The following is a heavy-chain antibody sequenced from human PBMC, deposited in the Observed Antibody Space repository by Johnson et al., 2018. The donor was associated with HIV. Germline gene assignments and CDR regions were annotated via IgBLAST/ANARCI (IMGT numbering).Heavy chain of an antibody. J-gene: IGHJ3*02. CDR2: ISGSGGST. Sequence: EVQLVESGGGLVQPGRSLKLSCAASGFTFSSYAMSWVRQAPGKGLEWVSAISGSGGSTYYADSVKGPFIISRDKAKNALYLQMKSLRAEDTAVYYCARGRAVAGTRAFDIWGQGTMVTVSS. V-gene: IGHV3-23*04. D-gene: IGHD6-19*01. CDR1: GFTFSSYA. CDR3: ARGRAVAGTRAFDI.